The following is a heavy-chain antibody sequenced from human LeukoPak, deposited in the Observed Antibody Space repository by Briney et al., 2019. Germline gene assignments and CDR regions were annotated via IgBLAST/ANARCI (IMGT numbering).Heavy chain of an antibody. J-gene: IGHJ3*02. V-gene: IGHV4-4*09. CDR3: ARHRGGSYYEGAFDI. Sequence: SETLSLTCTVSGGSISSYYWSWIRQPPGKGLEWIGYIYTSGSTNYNPSLKSRVTISVDTSKNQFSLKLSSVTAADTAVYYCARHRGGSYYEGAFDIRGQGTMVTVSS. CDR2: IYTSGST. CDR1: GGSISSYY. D-gene: IGHD1-26*01.